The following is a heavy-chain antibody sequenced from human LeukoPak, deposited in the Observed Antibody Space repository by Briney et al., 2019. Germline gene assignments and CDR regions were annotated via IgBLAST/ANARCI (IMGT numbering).Heavy chain of an antibody. V-gene: IGHV3-23*01. CDR2: ISGSGDKT. CDR3: AKIRFGDSYFDY. CDR1: GFTFWNNA. D-gene: IGHD3-10*01. J-gene: IGHJ4*02. Sequence: GGSLRLSCAACGFTFWNNAMTWVRQAPGKGLEWVSSISGSGDKTYYVDSVKGRFTISRDQSKNTLYLQMDSLRADDTAVYYCAKIRFGDSYFDYWGQGTLVTVSS.